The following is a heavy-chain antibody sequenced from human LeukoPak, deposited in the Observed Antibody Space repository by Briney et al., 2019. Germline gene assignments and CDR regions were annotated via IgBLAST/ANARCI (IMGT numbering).Heavy chain of an antibody. D-gene: IGHD3-10*01. Sequence: GESLKISCKGSGYSFTSYWIGWVRQMPGKGLEWMGIIYPGDSDTRYSPSFQGQVTISADKSISTAYLQWSSLKASDTAMYYCASGRTWFGEYYYGMDVWGQGTTVTVSS. CDR1: GYSFTSYW. J-gene: IGHJ6*02. CDR2: IYPGDSDT. CDR3: ASGRTWFGEYYYGMDV. V-gene: IGHV5-51*01.